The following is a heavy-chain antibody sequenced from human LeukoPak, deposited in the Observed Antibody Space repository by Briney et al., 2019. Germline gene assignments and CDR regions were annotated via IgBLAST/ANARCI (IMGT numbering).Heavy chain of an antibody. Sequence: GGSLRLSCAVSGFTLSSYSMNWVRQAPGKGLEWVSYISSSSSDIFYADSVKGRFTISRDNAENSLYLQMNSLRDEDTAVYYCARPAYYYDSSRAGARGYWYFDLWGRGTLVTVSS. CDR3: ARPAYYYDSSRAGARGYWYFDL. J-gene: IGHJ2*01. D-gene: IGHD3-22*01. V-gene: IGHV3-21*01. CDR1: GFTLSSYS. CDR2: ISSSSSDI.